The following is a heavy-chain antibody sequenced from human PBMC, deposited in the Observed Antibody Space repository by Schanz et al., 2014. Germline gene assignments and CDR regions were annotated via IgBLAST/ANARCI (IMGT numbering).Heavy chain of an antibody. CDR2: ISGSGGST. CDR1: GFTFRGYA. V-gene: IGHV3-23*04. CDR3: AKSLESCPGGRCSRGYFDY. D-gene: IGHD2-8*02. J-gene: IGHJ4*02. Sequence: EVQLVASGGGLVQPGGSLRLSCAASGFTFRGYAMSWVRQAPGRGLEWVSAISGSGGSTYYADSVKGRFTISRDNFKGALYLQMSSLRAEDTAVYYCAKSLESCPGGRCSRGYFDYWGQGTLVTVSS.